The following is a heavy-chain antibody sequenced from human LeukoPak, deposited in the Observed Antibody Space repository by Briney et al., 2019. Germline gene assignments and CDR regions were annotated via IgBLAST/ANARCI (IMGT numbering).Heavy chain of an antibody. CDR1: GGTFSSYA. Sequence: ASVTVSCKASGGTFSSYAISWVRQAPGQGLEWVGGIIPIFGTANYAQKFQGRVTITTDESTSTAYMELSSLRSEDTAVYYCARRFGVVIDNWFDPWGQGTLVTVSS. D-gene: IGHD3-3*01. J-gene: IGHJ5*02. V-gene: IGHV1-69*05. CDR3: ARRFGVVIDNWFDP. CDR2: IIPIFGTA.